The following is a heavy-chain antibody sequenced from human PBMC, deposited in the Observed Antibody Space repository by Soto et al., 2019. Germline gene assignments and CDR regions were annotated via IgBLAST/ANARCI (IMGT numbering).Heavy chain of an antibody. CDR3: ARDYSYGIFGY. Sequence: ASVKVSCTASGYNFTSYGISWVRQAPGQGLEWMGWINTYNGNTNSAQKFQGRVTMTTDTSTSIAYMELRSLRSDDTAVYYCARDYSYGIFGYWGQGTLVTVSS. CDR1: GYNFTSYG. J-gene: IGHJ4*02. CDR2: INTYNGNT. V-gene: IGHV1-18*01. D-gene: IGHD5-18*01.